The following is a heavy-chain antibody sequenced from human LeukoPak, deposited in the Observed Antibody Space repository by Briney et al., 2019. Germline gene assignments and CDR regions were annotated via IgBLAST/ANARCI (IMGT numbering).Heavy chain of an antibody. CDR2: IWYDGSNK. J-gene: IGHJ4*02. D-gene: IGHD5-18*01. Sequence: GGSLRLSCAASGFTFSSYGMHWVRQAPGKGLEWVAVIWYDGSNKYYADSVKGRFTISRDNSKNTLYLQMNSLRAKDTAVYYCATGDYTAMVTWGQGALVTVSS. V-gene: IGHV3-33*01. CDR1: GFTFSSYG. CDR3: ATGDYTAMVT.